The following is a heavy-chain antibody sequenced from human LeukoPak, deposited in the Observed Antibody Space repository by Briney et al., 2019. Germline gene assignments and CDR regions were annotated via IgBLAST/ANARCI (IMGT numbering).Heavy chain of an antibody. CDR2: INPNSGGT. CDR1: GYTFIDYS. D-gene: IGHD6-6*01. J-gene: IGHJ4*02. V-gene: IGHV1-2*02. Sequence: ASVKVSCKASGYTFIDYSITWVRQAPGQGLEWMGWINPNSGGTNYAQKFQGRVTMTRDTSISTAYMELSRLRSDDTAVYYCARGKIAARRPFDYWGQGTLVTVSS. CDR3: ARGKIAARRPFDY.